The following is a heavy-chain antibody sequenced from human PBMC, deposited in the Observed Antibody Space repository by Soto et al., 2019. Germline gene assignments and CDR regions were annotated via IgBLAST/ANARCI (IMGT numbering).Heavy chain of an antibody. Sequence: SETLSLTCTVSGYSISSGYYWGWIRQPPGAGLEWMGSVFHSGNTFYNASLRSRLTISVDTSKNQISLKLSSLTDTDTAIYYCARLSHPRYYCDYWGQGTLVTSPQ. CDR1: GYSISSGYY. V-gene: IGHV4-38-2*02. J-gene: IGHJ4*02. CDR3: ARLSHPRYYCDY. CDR2: VFHSGNT.